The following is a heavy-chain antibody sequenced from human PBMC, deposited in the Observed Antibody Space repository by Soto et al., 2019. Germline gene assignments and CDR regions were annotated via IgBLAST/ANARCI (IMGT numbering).Heavy chain of an antibody. CDR2: IYDTGISGYTPST. D-gene: IGHD2-2*01. Sequence: SETLSLTCTVSGGSITSPYWSWIRRPPGKGLEWIAYIYDTGISGYTPSTSYNPTLKSRVTMSVDTSKSQFSLKLTSVTAADTAVYYCARGVDAFFYYGLDVWGQGITVTVSS. CDR3: ARGVDAFFYYGLDV. CDR1: GGSITSPY. V-gene: IGHV4-59*11. J-gene: IGHJ6*02.